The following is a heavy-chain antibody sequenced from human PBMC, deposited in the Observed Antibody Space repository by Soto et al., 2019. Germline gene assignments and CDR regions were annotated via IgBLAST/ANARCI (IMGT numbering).Heavy chain of an antibody. Sequence: GRSLRLSCAASGFTFSSYAMHWVRQAPGKGLEWVAVISYDGSNKYYADSVKGRFTISRDNSKNTLYLQMNSLRAEDTAVYYCARDRGNSSSISNYYYYYGMDVWGQGTTVTVSS. CDR2: ISYDGSNK. CDR1: GFTFSSYA. J-gene: IGHJ6*02. CDR3: ARDRGNSSSISNYYYYYGMDV. V-gene: IGHV3-30-3*01. D-gene: IGHD6-6*01.